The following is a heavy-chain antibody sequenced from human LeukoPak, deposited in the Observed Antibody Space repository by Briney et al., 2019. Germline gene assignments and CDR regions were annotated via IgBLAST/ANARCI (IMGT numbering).Heavy chain of an antibody. Sequence: ASVKVSCKASGYTFTGYYMHWVRQAPGQGLEWMGWINPNSGGTNYAQKFQGRVTMTRDTSISTAYMELSRLRSDDTAVYHCARVTVPTGGGDYWGQGTLVTVSS. J-gene: IGHJ4*02. CDR2: INPNSGGT. D-gene: IGHD4-17*01. CDR3: ARVTVPTGGGDY. V-gene: IGHV1-2*02. CDR1: GYTFTGYY.